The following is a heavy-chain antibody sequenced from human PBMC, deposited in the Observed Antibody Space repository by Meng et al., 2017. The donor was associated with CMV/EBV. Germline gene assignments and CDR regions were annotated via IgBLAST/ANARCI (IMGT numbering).Heavy chain of an antibody. CDR3: ARGGNWFDP. Sequence: QGKLQPWGAGVLSPSETLSLTCAGYGGSFSGDYGGWIRQPPGRGLEWIGEINHSGSTNYKPSLKRRLTISVDTSKNQYPPKLSSVTAADTAVYYCARGGNWFDPWGQGTLVTVSS. CDR2: INHSGST. J-gene: IGHJ5*02. CDR1: GGSFSGDY. V-gene: IGHV4-34*01.